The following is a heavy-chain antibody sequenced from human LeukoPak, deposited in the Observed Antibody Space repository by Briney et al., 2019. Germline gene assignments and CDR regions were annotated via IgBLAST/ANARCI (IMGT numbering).Heavy chain of an antibody. CDR2: ISAYNGNT. J-gene: IGHJ5*02. CDR1: GYTFTSYG. Sequence: ASVKVSCKASGYTFTSYGISWVRQAPGQGLEWMGWISAYNGNTNYAQKLQGGVTMTTDTSTSTAYMELRSLRSDDTAVYYCARDLNTAMVIGYNWFDPWGQGTLVTVSS. V-gene: IGHV1-18*01. D-gene: IGHD5-18*01. CDR3: ARDLNTAMVIGYNWFDP.